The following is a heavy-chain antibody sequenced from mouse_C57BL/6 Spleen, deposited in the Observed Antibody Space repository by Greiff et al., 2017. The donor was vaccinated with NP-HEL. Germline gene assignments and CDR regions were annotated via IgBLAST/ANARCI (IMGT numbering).Heavy chain of an antibody. Sequence: EVKLVESGGGLVKPGGSLKLSCAASGFTFSSYAMSWVRQTPEKRLEWVATISDGGSYTYYPDNVKGRFTISRDNAKNNLYLQMSHLKSEDTAMYYCAREDYDHYFDYWGQGTTLTVSS. V-gene: IGHV5-4*01. J-gene: IGHJ2*01. CDR1: GFTFSSYA. D-gene: IGHD1-1*01. CDR2: ISDGGSYT. CDR3: AREDYDHYFDY.